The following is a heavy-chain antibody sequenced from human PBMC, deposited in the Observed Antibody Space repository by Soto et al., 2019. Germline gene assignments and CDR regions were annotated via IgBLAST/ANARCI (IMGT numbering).Heavy chain of an antibody. J-gene: IGHJ5*02. Sequence: QVQLQQWGAGLLKPSETLSLTCAVYGGSFSGYYWSWIRQPPGKGLEWIGEINHSGSTNYNPSLKSRVTISVDTSKNQFSLKLSSVTAADTAVYYCATCSSTSARGWFDPWGQGTLVTVSS. CDR1: GGSFSGYY. CDR3: ATCSSTSARGWFDP. CDR2: INHSGST. V-gene: IGHV4-34*01. D-gene: IGHD2-2*01.